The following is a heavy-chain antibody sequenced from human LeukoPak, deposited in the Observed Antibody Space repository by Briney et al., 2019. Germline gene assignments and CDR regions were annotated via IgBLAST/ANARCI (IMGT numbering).Heavy chain of an antibody. Sequence: GGSLRLSCAASGFTFSTYEMNWVRQAPGKGLEWVSDSSSSGRNIYYADSGKGRFTISRDNTKNSLYLQMNSLRAEDTAVYYCARVSRYANDYWGQGTLVTVSS. CDR2: SSSSGRNI. V-gene: IGHV3-48*03. CDR3: ARVSRYANDY. D-gene: IGHD2-2*01. CDR1: GFTFSTYE. J-gene: IGHJ4*02.